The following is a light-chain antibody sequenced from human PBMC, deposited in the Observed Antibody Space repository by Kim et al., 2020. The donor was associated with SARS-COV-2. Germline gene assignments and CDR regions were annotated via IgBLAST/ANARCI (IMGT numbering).Light chain of an antibody. CDR2: QDT. V-gene: IGLV3-1*01. CDR3: QAWDSSIVV. Sequence: VSQGQTASITCSGDKLGDKYACWYQQKPGQSPVLVIYQDTKRPSGIPERFSGSNSGNTATLTISGTQAMDEADYYCQAWDSSIVVFGGGTKLTVL. CDR1: KLGDKY. J-gene: IGLJ2*01.